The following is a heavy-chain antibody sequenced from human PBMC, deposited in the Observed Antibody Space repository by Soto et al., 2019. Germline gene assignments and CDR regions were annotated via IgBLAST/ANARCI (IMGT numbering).Heavy chain of an antibody. Sequence: ASVKVSCKASGYTFTSYGISWVRQAPGQGLEGMGWISAYKGNTNDAQKLQGRVTMTTDTSTSTAYMELRSLRSDDTAVYYCARVDQGAFDIWGQGTMVTVSS. CDR3: ARVDQGAFDI. CDR2: ISAYKGNT. CDR1: GYTFTSYG. V-gene: IGHV1-18*01. J-gene: IGHJ3*02.